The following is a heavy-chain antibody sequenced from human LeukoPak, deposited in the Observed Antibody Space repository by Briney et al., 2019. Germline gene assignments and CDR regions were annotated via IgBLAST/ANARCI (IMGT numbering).Heavy chain of an antibody. CDR2: IWYDGSNK. CDR1: GFTFSSYG. CDR3: ARGAERRPFDY. V-gene: IGHV3-33*08. D-gene: IGHD1-1*01. Sequence: PGGSLRLSCAASGFTFSSYGMHWVRQAPGKGLEWVAVIWYDGSNKYYADSVKGRFTISRDNSKNTLYLQMNSLRAEDTAVYYCARGAERRPFDYWGQGTLVTVSS. J-gene: IGHJ4*02.